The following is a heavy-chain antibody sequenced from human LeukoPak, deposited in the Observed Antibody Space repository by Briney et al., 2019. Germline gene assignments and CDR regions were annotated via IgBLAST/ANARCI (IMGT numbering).Heavy chain of an antibody. CDR1: GGSFSGYY. Sequence: SETLSLTCAVYGGSFSGYYWSWIRQPPGKGLEWIGEINHSGSTNYNPSLKSRVTMSVDTSKNQFSLKLSSVTAADTAVYYCARDSSGWYKDYWGQGTLVTVSS. J-gene: IGHJ4*02. CDR2: INHSGST. V-gene: IGHV4-34*01. D-gene: IGHD6-19*01. CDR3: ARDSSGWYKDY.